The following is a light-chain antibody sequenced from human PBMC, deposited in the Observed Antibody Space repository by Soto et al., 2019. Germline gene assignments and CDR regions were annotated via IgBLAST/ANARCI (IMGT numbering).Light chain of an antibody. CDR1: SSDVGRYNY. J-gene: IGLJ3*02. V-gene: IGLV2-8*01. CDR3: SSYAGSNNLV. CDR2: EVS. Sequence: QSALTQPPSASGSPGQSVTIPCTGTSSDVGRYNYVSWYQQHPGKAPKLVIYEVSKWPPGVPDRFSGSKSGNTASLTVSGLQAEDEGDYYCSSYAGSNNLVFGGGTKLTVL.